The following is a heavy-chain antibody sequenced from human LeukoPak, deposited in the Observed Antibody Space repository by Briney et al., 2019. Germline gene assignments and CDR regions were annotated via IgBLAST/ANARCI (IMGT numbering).Heavy chain of an antibody. CDR1: GGSISSSNW. CDR2: IYHSGGT. J-gene: IGHJ6*03. D-gene: IGHD3-22*01. V-gene: IGHV4-4*02. Sequence: SETLSPTCAVSGGSISSSNWWSWVRQPPGKGLEWIGEIYHSGGTNYNPSLKSRVTISVDKSKNQFSLKLSSVTAADTAVYYCARDGGNYYDTGGNYLMRSYMDVWGKGTTVTVSS. CDR3: ARDGGNYYDTGGNYLMRSYMDV.